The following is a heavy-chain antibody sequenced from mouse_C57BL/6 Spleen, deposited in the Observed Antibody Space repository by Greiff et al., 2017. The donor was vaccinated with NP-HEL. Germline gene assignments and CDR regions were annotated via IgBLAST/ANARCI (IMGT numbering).Heavy chain of an antibody. CDR2: IYPSDSET. J-gene: IGHJ1*03. D-gene: IGHD2-4*01. V-gene: IGHV1-61*01. Sequence: QVQLQQPGAELVRPGSSVKLSCKASGYTFTSYWMDWVKQRPGQGLEWIGNIYPSDSETHYNQKFKDKATLTVDKSSSTAYMQLSSLTSEDSAVYYCARDYDPWYFDVWGTGTTVTVSS. CDR3: ARDYDPWYFDV. CDR1: GYTFTSYW.